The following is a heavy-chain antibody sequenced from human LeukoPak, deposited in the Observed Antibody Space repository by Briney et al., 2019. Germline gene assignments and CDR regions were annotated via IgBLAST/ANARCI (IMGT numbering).Heavy chain of an antibody. D-gene: IGHD3-10*01. CDR3: TRGGEEPFDY. Sequence: PGGSLRLSCAASGFTFTRFWMHWVRQAPGKGLVWVSRINVEGTTTTYADSVEGRFTISRDENTLYLQMNHLRVDDTAVYYCTRGGEEPFDYWGQGTLSPSPQ. V-gene: IGHV3-74*01. J-gene: IGHJ4*02. CDR1: GFTFTRFW. CDR2: INVEGTTT.